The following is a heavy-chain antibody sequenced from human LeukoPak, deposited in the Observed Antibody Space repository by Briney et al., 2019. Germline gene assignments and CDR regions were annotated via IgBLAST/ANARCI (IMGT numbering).Heavy chain of an antibody. CDR1: GDTFSSYT. J-gene: IGHJ4*02. CDR2: IIPILGIA. CDR3: ASTVDAIVVVPAY. Sequence: SVKVSCKASGDTFSSYTISWVRQAPGQGLEWMGRIIPILGIANYAQKFQGRVTITADKSTSTAYMELSSLRSEDTAVYYCASTVDAIVVVPAYWGQGTLVTVSS. D-gene: IGHD2-2*01. V-gene: IGHV1-69*02.